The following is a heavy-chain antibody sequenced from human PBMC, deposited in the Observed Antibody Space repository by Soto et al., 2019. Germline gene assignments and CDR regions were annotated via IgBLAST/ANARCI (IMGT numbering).Heavy chain of an antibody. CDR3: ARLRSGSYYTPEYGQH. J-gene: IGHJ1*01. CDR1: GGSISSSSYY. Sequence: SETLSLTCTVSGGSISSSSYYWGWIRQPPGKGLEWIGSIYYSGSTYYNPSLKSRVTISVDTSKNQFSLKLSSVTAADTAVYYCARLRSGSYYTPEYGQHWGQVTLVTVS. V-gene: IGHV4-39*01. D-gene: IGHD1-26*01. CDR2: IYYSGST.